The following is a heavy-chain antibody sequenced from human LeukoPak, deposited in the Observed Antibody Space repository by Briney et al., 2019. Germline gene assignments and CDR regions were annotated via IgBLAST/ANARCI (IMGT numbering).Heavy chain of an antibody. Sequence: SETPSLTCTVSGGSISSSNYYWGWIRQPPGKGLEWIGSIYYSGSTYYNPSLKSRVTISVDTSKNQFSLKLSSVTAADTAVYYCARDAYSSSWLDAFDIWGQGTMVTVSS. V-gene: IGHV4-39*07. J-gene: IGHJ3*02. D-gene: IGHD6-13*01. CDR1: GGSISSSNYY. CDR2: IYYSGST. CDR3: ARDAYSSSWLDAFDI.